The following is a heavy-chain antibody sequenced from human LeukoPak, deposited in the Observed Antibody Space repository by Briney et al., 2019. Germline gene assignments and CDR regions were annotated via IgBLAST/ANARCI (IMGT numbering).Heavy chain of an antibody. J-gene: IGHJ4*02. CDR1: GYTFTSYG. V-gene: IGHV1-18*04. Sequence: ASVKVSCKASGYTFTSYGISWVRQAPGQGLEWMGWISAYNGNTNYAQKLQGRVTMTTDTSTSTAYMELRSLRSDDTAVYYCARDLMRTDTMVRAGGYWGQGTLVTVSS. D-gene: IGHD3-10*01. CDR2: ISAYNGNT. CDR3: ARDLMRTDTMVRAGGY.